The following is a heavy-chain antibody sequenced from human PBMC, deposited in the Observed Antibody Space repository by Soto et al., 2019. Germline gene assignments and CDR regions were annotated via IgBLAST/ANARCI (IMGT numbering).Heavy chain of an antibody. CDR2: ISSNGGST. D-gene: IGHD3-16*01. Sequence: GGSLRLSCSASGFTFSSYAMHWVRQAPGKGLEYVSAISSNGGSTYYADSVKGRFTISRDNSKNTLYLQMSSLRAEDTAVYYCVRGSHHTLGGPDRRHCDAFDIWGQGTMVTVSS. J-gene: IGHJ3*02. CDR1: GFTFSSYA. CDR3: VRGSHHTLGGPDRRHCDAFDI. V-gene: IGHV3-64D*06.